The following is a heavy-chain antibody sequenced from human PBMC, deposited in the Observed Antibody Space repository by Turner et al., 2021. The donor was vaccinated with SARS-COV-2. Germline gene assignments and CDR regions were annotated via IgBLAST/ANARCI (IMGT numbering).Heavy chain of an antibody. V-gene: IGHV4-39*07. CDR3: AGGWGGVLGYYGLDV. Sequence: QLPLQESGPGLVKPSETLSLTCTVSGGSISSSSYYWGWIRQPTGKGLEWIGSIYYSGSTYYNPSLKSRVTISVDKSKNQFPLKLSSVTAADTAVYYCAGGWGGVLGYYGLDVWGQGTTVTVSS. D-gene: IGHD3-10*01. CDR1: GGSISSSSYY. J-gene: IGHJ6*02. CDR2: IYYSGST.